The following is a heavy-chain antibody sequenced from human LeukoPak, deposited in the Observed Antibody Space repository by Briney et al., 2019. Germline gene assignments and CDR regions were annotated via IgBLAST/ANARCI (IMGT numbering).Heavy chain of an antibody. CDR3: ARDPYDSSGYYSN. CDR1: GYTFASYG. V-gene: IGHV1-18*01. D-gene: IGHD3-22*01. CDR2: ISAYNGNT. Sequence: ASVKVSCKASGYTFASYGISWVRQAPGQGLEWMGWISAYNGNTNYAQKLQGRVTVTTDTSTSTAYIELRSLRSDDTAVYYCARDPYDSSGYYSNWGQGTLVTVSS. J-gene: IGHJ4*02.